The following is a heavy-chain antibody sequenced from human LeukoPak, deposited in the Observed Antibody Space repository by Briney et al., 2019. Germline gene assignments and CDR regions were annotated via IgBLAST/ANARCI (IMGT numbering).Heavy chain of an antibody. D-gene: IGHD2-2*02. CDR2: INPNSGGT. Sequence: ASVKVSCKASGYTFTGYYMHWVRQAPGQGLEWMGWINPNSGGTNYAQKFQGRVTMTRDTSISTAYMELSRLRSDDTAVYYCARDPDCSSTSCYTGPGWFDPWGQGTLVTASS. CDR3: ARDPDCSSTSCYTGPGWFDP. J-gene: IGHJ5*02. CDR1: GYTFTGYY. V-gene: IGHV1-2*02.